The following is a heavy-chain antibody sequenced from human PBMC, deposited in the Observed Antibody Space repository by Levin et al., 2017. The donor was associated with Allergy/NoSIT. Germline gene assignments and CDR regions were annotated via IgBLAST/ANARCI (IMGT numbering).Heavy chain of an antibody. D-gene: IGHD3-22*01. J-gene: IGHJ5*02. Sequence: GGSLRLSCKASGYTFTSYGISWVRQAPGQGLEWMGWISAYNGNTNSSPPLPCRVPMTTDTSTSTAYMELRSLRSDDTAVYYCARDLTPLDYYDWAVGWFDPWGQGTLVTVSS. CDR1: GYTFTSYG. V-gene: IGHV1-18*01. CDR2: ISAYNGNT. CDR3: ARDLTPLDYYDWAVGWFDP.